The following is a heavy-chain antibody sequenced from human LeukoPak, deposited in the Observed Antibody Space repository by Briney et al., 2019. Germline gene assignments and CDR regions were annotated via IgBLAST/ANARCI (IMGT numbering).Heavy chain of an antibody. V-gene: IGHV3-33*06. CDR1: GFTFSSYG. Sequence: GGSLRLSCAASGFTFSSYGMHWVRQAPGKGLEWVAVIWYDGSNKYYADSVKGRFTISRDNSKNTLYLQMNSLRAEDTAVYYCAKDPWESTSVYYYYMDVWGKGTTVTVSS. CDR2: IWYDGSNK. D-gene: IGHD2-2*01. CDR3: AKDPWESTSVYYYYMDV. J-gene: IGHJ6*03.